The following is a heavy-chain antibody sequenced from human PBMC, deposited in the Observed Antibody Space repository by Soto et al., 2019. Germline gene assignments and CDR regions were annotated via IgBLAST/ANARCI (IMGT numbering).Heavy chain of an antibody. CDR2: IIPLFGTP. Sequence: ASVKVSCKVFGGSFTTLAFSWVRQAPGQGLEWMGRIIPLFGTPNYAQRFQGRVAIFADESTNTTYMELSSLTSEDPAVYYCAAGIGITFGGVTREFDYWGQGTLVTVSS. CDR3: AAGIGITFGGVTREFDY. D-gene: IGHD3-16*01. J-gene: IGHJ4*02. V-gene: IGHV1-69*13. CDR1: GGSFTTLA.